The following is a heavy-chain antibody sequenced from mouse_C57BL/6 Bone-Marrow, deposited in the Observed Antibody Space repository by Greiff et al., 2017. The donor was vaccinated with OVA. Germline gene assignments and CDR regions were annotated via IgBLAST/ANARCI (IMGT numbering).Heavy chain of an antibody. D-gene: IGHD2-3*01. Sequence: VQLQQPGAELVMPGASVKLSCKASGYTFTSYWMHWVKQRPGQGLEWIGEIDPSDSYTNYNQKFKGKSTLTVDTSSSTAYMQLSSLTSEDSAVYYCARSRVYAFDYWGQGTTLTVSS. V-gene: IGHV1-69*01. CDR3: ARSRVYAFDY. J-gene: IGHJ2*01. CDR1: GYTFTSYW. CDR2: IDPSDSYT.